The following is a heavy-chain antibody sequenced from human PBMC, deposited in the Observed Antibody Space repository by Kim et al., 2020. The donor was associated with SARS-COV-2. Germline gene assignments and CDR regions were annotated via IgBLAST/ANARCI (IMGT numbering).Heavy chain of an antibody. V-gene: IGHV4-39*01. CDR1: GGSISSSSYY. CDR2: IYYSGST. CDR3: ARHPGYSYGYGCWFDP. J-gene: IGHJ5*02. D-gene: IGHD5-18*01. Sequence: SETLSLTCTVSGGSISSSSYYWGWIRQPPGKGLEWIGSIYYSGSTYYNPSLKSRVTISVDTSKNQFSLKLSSVTAADTAVYYCARHPGYSYGYGCWFDPWGQGTLVTVSS.